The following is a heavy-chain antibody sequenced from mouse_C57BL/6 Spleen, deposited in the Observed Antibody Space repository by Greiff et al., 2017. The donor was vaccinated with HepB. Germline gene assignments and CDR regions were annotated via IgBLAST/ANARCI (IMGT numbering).Heavy chain of an antibody. CDR3: TRHYDYDGDYYAMDY. D-gene: IGHD2-4*01. CDR1: GFTFSDAW. CDR2: IRNKANNHAT. V-gene: IGHV6-6*01. Sequence: EVHLVESGGGLVQPGGSMKLSCAASGFTFSDAWMDWVRQSPEKGLEWVAEIRNKANNHATYYAESVKGRFTISRDDSKSSVYLQMNSLRAEDTGIYYCTRHYDYDGDYYAMDYWGQGTSVTVSS. J-gene: IGHJ4*01.